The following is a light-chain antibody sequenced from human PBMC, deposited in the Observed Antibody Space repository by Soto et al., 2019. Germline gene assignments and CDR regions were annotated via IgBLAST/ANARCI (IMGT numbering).Light chain of an antibody. J-gene: IGKJ1*01. Sequence: DIVMTQTPLSSPVTLGQPASISCRSSQSLVDSDGNTYLSWLQQRPGQPPRLLLYKISNRFSGVPDRFSGGGAGTDFTLKISRVEAEDVGVYYCMQATQFPWTFGQGTKVEIK. CDR1: QSLVDSDGNTY. V-gene: IGKV2-24*01. CDR3: MQATQFPWT. CDR2: KIS.